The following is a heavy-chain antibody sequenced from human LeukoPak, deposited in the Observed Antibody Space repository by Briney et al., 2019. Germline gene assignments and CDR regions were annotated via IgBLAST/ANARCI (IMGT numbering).Heavy chain of an antibody. Sequence: GASVKVSGKASGGTFCSYAISWLRQAPGQGLGWLGGIIPIFVTAKDAQKFPGRVTSTADASTSTTYRELNKLRSGDAAVRACVNGPTDHFWSGYYVDYWGQGTLVTVSS. CDR1: GGTFCSYA. D-gene: IGHD3-3*02. J-gene: IGHJ4*02. CDR2: IIPIFVTA. V-gene: IGHV1-69*13. CDR3: VNGPTDHFWSGYYVDY.